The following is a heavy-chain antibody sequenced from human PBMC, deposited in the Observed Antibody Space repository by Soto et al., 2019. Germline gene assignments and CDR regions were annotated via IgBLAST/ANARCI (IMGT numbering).Heavy chain of an antibody. CDR1: GFTFSNYA. Sequence: PGGSLRLSCAASGFTFSNYAMNWVRQAPGKGLVWVSRINSDGSSTSYADSVKGRFTISRDNAKNTLYLQMNSLRAEDTAVYYCARGDRNWNYVGYYYYYMDVWGKGTTVTVSS. CDR3: ARGDRNWNYVGYYYYYMDV. J-gene: IGHJ6*03. D-gene: IGHD1-7*01. CDR2: INSDGSST. V-gene: IGHV3-74*01.